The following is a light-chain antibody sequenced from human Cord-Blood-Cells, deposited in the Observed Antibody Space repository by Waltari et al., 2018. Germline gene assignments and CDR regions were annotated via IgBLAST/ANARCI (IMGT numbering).Light chain of an antibody. CDR1: QSVSSN. CDR2: VAP. CDR3: QQYNNWPPLT. J-gene: IGKJ4*01. V-gene: IGKV3-15*01. Sequence: EIVITQSPTTLSVSPGEIATLPCRASQSVSSNLARYQQNPGQAPRLLIYVAPTRATGSPARFSGSGSGTEFTLTIRSPQSEDFAVYYCQQYNNWPPLTFGGGTKVEIK.